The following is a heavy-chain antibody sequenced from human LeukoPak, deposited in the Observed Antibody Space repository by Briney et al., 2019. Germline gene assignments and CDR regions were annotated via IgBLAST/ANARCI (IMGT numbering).Heavy chain of an antibody. Sequence: SETLSLTCTVSGGSISSYYWSWIRQPPGKGLEWIGEINHSGSTNYNPSLKSRVTISVDTSKNQFSLKLSSVTAADTAVYYCARGQRTGFDYWGQGTLVTVSS. D-gene: IGHD1-1*01. CDR3: ARGQRTGFDY. J-gene: IGHJ4*02. CDR2: INHSGST. CDR1: GGSISSYY. V-gene: IGHV4-34*01.